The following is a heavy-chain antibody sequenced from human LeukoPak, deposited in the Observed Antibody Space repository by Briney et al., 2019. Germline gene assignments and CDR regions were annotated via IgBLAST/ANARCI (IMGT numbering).Heavy chain of an antibody. CDR2: IYYSGST. Sequence: SETLSLTCTVSGGSVSSGSYYWSWIRQPPGKGLEWIGYIYYSGSTNYNPSLKSRVTISVDTSKNQFSLKLSSVTAADTAVYYCVRACSGGSCYSYTFDYWGQGTLVTVSS. D-gene: IGHD2-15*01. CDR1: GGSVSSGSYY. J-gene: IGHJ4*02. V-gene: IGHV4-61*01. CDR3: VRACSGGSCYSYTFDY.